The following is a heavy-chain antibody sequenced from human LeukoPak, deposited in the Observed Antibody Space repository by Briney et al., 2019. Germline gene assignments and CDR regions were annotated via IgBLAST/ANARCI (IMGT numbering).Heavy chain of an antibody. J-gene: IGHJ5*02. V-gene: IGHV4-39*01. Sequence: KTSETLSLTCTVSGGSISRSSYYWGWIRQPPGKGLEWIGSIYYSGSTYYNPSLKSRVTISVDTSKNQFSLKLSSVTAADTAVYYCATNYGDYGPNWFDPWGQGTLVTVSS. CDR2: IYYSGST. CDR3: ATNYGDYGPNWFDP. CDR1: GGSISRSSYY. D-gene: IGHD4-17*01.